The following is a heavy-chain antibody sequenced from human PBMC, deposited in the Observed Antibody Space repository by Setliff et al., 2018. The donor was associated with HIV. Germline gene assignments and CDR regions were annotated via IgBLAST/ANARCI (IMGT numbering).Heavy chain of an antibody. J-gene: IGHJ4*02. CDR1: GFTFSSYS. CDR2: ISSSSSYI. Sequence: LRLSCAASGFTFSSYSMNWVRQAPGKGLEWVSSISSSSSYIYYADSVKGRFTISRDNAKNSLYLQMNSLRAEDTAVYYCARATVSSPGYSSGWYVYWGQGTLVTV. CDR3: ARATVSSPGYSSGWYVY. D-gene: IGHD6-19*01. V-gene: IGHV3-21*01.